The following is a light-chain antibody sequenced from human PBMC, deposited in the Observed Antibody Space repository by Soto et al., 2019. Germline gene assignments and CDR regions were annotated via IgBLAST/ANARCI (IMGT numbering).Light chain of an antibody. V-gene: IGKV3-11*01. CDR1: QSIDTY. CDR2: DAS. CDR3: QQRYNWPLT. J-gene: IGKJ4*01. Sequence: EIVLTQSPATLSSSPGERVTLSCRASQSIDTYLAWYQQKPGQAPRLLIYDASDRATGIPARFSGSGSGTAFTLTISGLEPEDFALYYCQQRYNWPLTFSGGTKVDIE.